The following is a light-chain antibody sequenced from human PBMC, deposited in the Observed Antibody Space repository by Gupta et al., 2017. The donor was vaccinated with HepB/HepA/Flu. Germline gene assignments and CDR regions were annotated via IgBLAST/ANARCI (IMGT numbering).Light chain of an antibody. V-gene: IGKV1-39*01. CDR3: QQGYTTPLT. CDR1: QTISTY. CDR2: AAS. Sequence: DIQMTQSPSSLSASVGDEITITCRASQTISTYVNWYQQKPGKAPKLLIYAASSFQSGVPPRVSGSGSGTEFTLTISSLQIEDFATYYCQQGYTTPLTFGGGTKVEIK. J-gene: IGKJ4*01.